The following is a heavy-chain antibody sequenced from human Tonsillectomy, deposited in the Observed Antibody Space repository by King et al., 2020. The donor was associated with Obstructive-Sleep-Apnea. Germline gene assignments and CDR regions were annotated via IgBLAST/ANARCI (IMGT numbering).Heavy chain of an antibody. V-gene: IGHV3-23*04. D-gene: IGHD6-13*01. CDR2: ISGSGGST. Sequence: VQLVESGGGLVQPGGSLRLSCAASGFTFSSYAMSWVRQAPGKGLEWVSAISGSGGSTYYADSVKGRFTISRDNSKNTLYLQMNSLRAEDTAVYYCAKLAAAGGDYYYYGMDVWGQGTTVTVSS. J-gene: IGHJ6*02. CDR1: GFTFSSYA. CDR3: AKLAAAGGDYYYYGMDV.